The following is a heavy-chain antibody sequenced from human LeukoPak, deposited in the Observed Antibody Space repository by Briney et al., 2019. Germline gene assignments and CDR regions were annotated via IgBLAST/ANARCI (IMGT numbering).Heavy chain of an antibody. CDR3: ARGLRTTVPSDY. J-gene: IGHJ4*02. Sequence: ASVKVSCKASGYTFTSYDINWVRQATGQGLERMGWMNPNSGNTGYAQKFQGRVTITRNTSISTAYMELSSLRSEDTAVYYCARGLRTTVPSDYWGQGTLVTVSS. V-gene: IGHV1-8*03. CDR1: GYTFTSYD. D-gene: IGHD4-11*01. CDR2: MNPNSGNT.